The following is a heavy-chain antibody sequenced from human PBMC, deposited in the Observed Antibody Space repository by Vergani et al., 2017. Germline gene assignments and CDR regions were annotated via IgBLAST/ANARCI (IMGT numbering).Heavy chain of an antibody. CDR1: GGTFSSYA. CDR2: IIPIFGTA. D-gene: IGHD3-22*01. V-gene: IGHV1-69*01. CDR3: ASAGYYYDSSGYWRSDAFDI. Sequence: QVQLVQSGAEVKKPGSSVKVSCKASGGTFSSYAISWVRQPPGQGLEWMGGIIPIFGTANYAQKFQGRVTITADESTSTAYMELSSLRSEDTAVYYCASAGYYYDSSGYWRSDAFDIWGQGTMVTVSS. J-gene: IGHJ3*02.